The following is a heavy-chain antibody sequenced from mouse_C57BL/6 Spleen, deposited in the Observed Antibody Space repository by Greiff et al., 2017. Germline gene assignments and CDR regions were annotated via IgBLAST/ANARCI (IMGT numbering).Heavy chain of an antibody. J-gene: IGHJ3*01. CDR2: IRNKANGYTT. V-gene: IGHV7-3*01. CDR3: ASSDYGFAY. Sequence: EVKVVESGGGLVQPGGSLSLSCAASGFTFTDYYMSWVRQPPGKALEWLGFIRNKANGYTTEYIASVKGRFTISRENSQSLLYLQMNALRAEDSDPYDCASSDYGFAYWGQGTLVTVSA. D-gene: IGHD2-4*01. CDR1: GFTFTDYY.